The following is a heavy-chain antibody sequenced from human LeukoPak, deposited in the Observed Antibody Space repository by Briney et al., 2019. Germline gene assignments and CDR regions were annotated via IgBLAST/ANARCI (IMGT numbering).Heavy chain of an antibody. CDR1: GFTFSSYW. V-gene: IGHV3-74*01. Sequence: GGSLRLSCAASGFTFSSYWMHWVRQAPGKGLVWVSRISSDGSNTGYADSVKGRFTISRDNAKNTLYLQRNSLRAEDTAVYYCARAVEYYHDSSGPGSWGQGTLVTVSS. CDR2: ISSDGSNT. J-gene: IGHJ4*02. D-gene: IGHD3-22*01. CDR3: ARAVEYYHDSSGPGS.